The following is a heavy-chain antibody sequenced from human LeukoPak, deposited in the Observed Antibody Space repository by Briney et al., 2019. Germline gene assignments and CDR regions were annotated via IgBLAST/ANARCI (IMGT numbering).Heavy chain of an antibody. CDR2: IKQDGSEK. CDR3: ARDGRTYGSGSLSFDP. CDR1: GFTFSSYW. D-gene: IGHD3-10*01. Sequence: PGGSLRLSCAASGFTFSSYWMSWVRQAPGKGLEWVANIKQDGSEKYYVDSVKGRFTISRDNAKNSLYLQMNSLRAEDTAVYYCARDGRTYGSGSLSFDPWGQGTLVTVSS. J-gene: IGHJ5*02. V-gene: IGHV3-7*01.